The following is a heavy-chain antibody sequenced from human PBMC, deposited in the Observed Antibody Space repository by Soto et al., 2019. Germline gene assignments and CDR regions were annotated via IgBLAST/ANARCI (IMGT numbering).Heavy chain of an antibody. CDR1: GFTFQTYG. CDR3: AKSPNFYCSSPNCYKYYFDH. D-gene: IGHD2-2*02. V-gene: IGHV3-30*18. Sequence: QAQLVESGGGVVQPGKYLRLACAASGFTFQTYGMHCVRQAPGKGLEWVAVSSYDGSEKYYVDSVKGRFTISKDNSKNTLYLQMNSLRPEDTAVYYCAKSPNFYCSSPNCYKYYFDHWGQGTRVTVSS. CDR2: SSYDGSEK. J-gene: IGHJ4*02.